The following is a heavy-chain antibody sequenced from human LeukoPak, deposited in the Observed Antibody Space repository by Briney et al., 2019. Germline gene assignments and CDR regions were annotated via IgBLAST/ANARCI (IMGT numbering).Heavy chain of an antibody. CDR2: ISGSGSRP. CDR3: AKVALGPNGGE. V-gene: IGHV3-23*01. J-gene: IGHJ4*02. Sequence: GGSLRLSCAASGFTITSYARSWVRQPPGKGLEWVSGISGSGSRPYYADSVKGRFTISRDNSKNTLYLQMNSLRAEDTAVYYCAKVALGPNGGEWGQGTMVTVSS. D-gene: IGHD3-10*01. CDR1: GFTITSYA.